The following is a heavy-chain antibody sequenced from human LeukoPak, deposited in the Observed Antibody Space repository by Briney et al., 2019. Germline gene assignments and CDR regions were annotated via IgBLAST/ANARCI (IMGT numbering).Heavy chain of an antibody. V-gene: IGHV1-2*02. D-gene: IGHD1-14*01. CDR2: INPSSGGT. CDR3: ARPLTTSGWYFDL. CDR1: GYTFTGFY. J-gene: IGHJ2*01. Sequence: ASVKVSCKASGYTFTGFYIHWVRQAPGQGLEWMGWINPSSGGTNYAQKSQGRVTMTRDTSISTAYMELSSLRSDDTAIYYCARPLTTSGWYFDLWGRGTLVTVSS.